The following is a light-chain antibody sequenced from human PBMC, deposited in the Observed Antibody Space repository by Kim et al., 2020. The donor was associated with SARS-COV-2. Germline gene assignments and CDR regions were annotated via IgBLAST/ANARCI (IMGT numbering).Light chain of an antibody. CDR3: QAWDSSHGV. J-gene: IGLJ1*01. CDR2: QDS. CDR1: KLGDKY. Sequence: VSPGQTASITCSGDKLGDKYACWYQQKPGQSPVVVIYQDSKRPSGIPERFSGSNSGNTATLTISGTQAMDEADYYCQAWDSSHGVFGTGTKVTVL. V-gene: IGLV3-1*01.